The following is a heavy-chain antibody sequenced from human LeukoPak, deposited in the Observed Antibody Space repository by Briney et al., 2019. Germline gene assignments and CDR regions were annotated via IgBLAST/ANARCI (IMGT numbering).Heavy chain of an antibody. Sequence: GESLKISCKGSGYSFTSYWIGWVRQMPGKGLEWMGIIYPGDSDTRYSPSFQGQVTISADKSISTAYLQWSSLKASDTAMYYCARTSNMKRITIFGVVIIPPDYWGQGTLVTVSS. J-gene: IGHJ4*02. D-gene: IGHD3-3*01. V-gene: IGHV5-51*01. CDR1: GYSFTSYW. CDR2: IYPGDSDT. CDR3: ARTSNMKRITIFGVVIIPPDY.